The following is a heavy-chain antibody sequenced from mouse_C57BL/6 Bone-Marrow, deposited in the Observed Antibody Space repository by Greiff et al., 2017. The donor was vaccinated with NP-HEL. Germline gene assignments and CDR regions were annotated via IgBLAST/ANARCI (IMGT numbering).Heavy chain of an antibody. D-gene: IGHD1-1*01. CDR1: GFSLTSYG. Sequence: QVQLKESGPGLVAPSQSLSITCTVSGFSLTSYGVNWVRQPPGKGLEWLGVIWAGGSTNYNSALMSRLSISKDNSKSQVFLKMSSLQTDDTAMYYCARRITTVVEGAWFAYWGQGTLVTVSA. CDR3: ARRITTVVEGAWFAY. CDR2: IWAGGST. V-gene: IGHV2-9*02. J-gene: IGHJ3*01.